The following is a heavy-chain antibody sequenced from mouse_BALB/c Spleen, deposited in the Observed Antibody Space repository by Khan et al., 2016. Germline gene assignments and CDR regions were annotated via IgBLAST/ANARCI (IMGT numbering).Heavy chain of an antibody. CDR1: GFTFSGFW. D-gene: IGHD1-1*01. CDR3: MRYDYYYWYFDV. J-gene: IGHJ1*01. Sequence: EVQLLETGGGLVQPGGSRGLSCEGSGFTFSGFWMSWVRQTPGKTLEWIGDINSDGSAINYAPSIKDRFTIFRDNDKSTLYLQMSNVRSEDTATYFCMRYDYYYWYFDVWAQGPRSPSPQ. CDR2: INSDGSAI. V-gene: IGHV11-2*02.